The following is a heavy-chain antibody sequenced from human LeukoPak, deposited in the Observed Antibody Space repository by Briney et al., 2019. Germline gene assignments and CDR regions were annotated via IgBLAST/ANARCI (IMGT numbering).Heavy chain of an antibody. D-gene: IGHD1-14*01. V-gene: IGHV6-1*01. J-gene: IGHJ5*02. CDR1: GDSVSSNSAA. CDR3: ARVIPEAGFDP. CDR2: TYYRSRWYN. Sequence: SQTLSLTCAISGDSVSSNSAAWIWIRQSPSRGLEWLGRTYYRSRWYNDYAVSVKSRIIINPDTSKNQFSLQLSSVTAADTAVYYCARVIPEAGFDPWGQGTLVTVSS.